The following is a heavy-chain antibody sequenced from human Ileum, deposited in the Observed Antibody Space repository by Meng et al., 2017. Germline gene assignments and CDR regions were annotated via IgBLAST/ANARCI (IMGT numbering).Heavy chain of an antibody. CDR2: IYSGGST. V-gene: IGHV3-66*02. CDR1: GFTVSSNY. D-gene: IGHD6-19*01. J-gene: IGHJ4*02. Sequence: GESLKISCAASGFTVSSNYMSWVRQAPGKGLEWVSVIYSGGSTYYADSVKGRFTISRDNSKNTLYLQMNSLRAEDTAVYYCASGWERTFDYCGQGTLVTVSS. CDR3: ASGWERTFDY.